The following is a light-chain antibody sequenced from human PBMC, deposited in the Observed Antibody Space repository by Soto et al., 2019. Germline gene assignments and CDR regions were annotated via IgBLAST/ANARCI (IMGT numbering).Light chain of an antibody. Sequence: EIVLTQSPGTLSLSPGERATLSCRASQSVSSSYLAWYQQKPGQAPRLLIYDAFSRATGIPDRFIGSGSVTDFTLTISRLEPEDFAVYYCQQYGSSPFTFGPGTKLDIK. CDR1: QSVSSSY. CDR3: QQYGSSPFT. CDR2: DAF. J-gene: IGKJ3*01. V-gene: IGKV3-20*01.